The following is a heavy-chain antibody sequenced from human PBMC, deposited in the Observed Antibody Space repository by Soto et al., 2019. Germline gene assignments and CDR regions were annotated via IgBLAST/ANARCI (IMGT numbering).Heavy chain of an antibody. V-gene: IGHV3-23*01. CDR1: GFTFSSYA. Sequence: EVQLLESGGGLVQPGGSLRLSCAASGFTFSSYAMSWVRQAPGKGLEWVSVISGGGNRIYYADSVKGRFTISRDNSQNTLYLQMNSLRDEDTAIYYCAKERRLERGDFDYWGQGTRVTVSS. CDR3: AKERRLERGDFDY. CDR2: ISGGGNRI. J-gene: IGHJ4*02. D-gene: IGHD1-1*01.